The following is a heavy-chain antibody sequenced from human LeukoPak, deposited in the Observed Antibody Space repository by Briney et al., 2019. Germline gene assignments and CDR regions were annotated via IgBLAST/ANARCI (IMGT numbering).Heavy chain of an antibody. V-gene: IGHV3-43*02. J-gene: IGHJ4*02. CDR1: GFTFSSYS. CDR3: AKDIGDIVVVVAATLGY. D-gene: IGHD2-15*01. CDR2: ISGDGGST. Sequence: GGSLRLSCAASGFTFSSYSMNWVRQAPGKGLEWVSLISGDGGSTYYADSVKGRFTISRDNSKNSLYLQMNSLRTEDTALYYCAKDIGDIVVVVAATLGYWGQGTLVTVSS.